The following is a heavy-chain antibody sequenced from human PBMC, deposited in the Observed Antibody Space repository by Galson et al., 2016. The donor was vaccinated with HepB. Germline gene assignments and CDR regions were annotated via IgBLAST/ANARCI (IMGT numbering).Heavy chain of an antibody. Sequence: SLRLSCAVSGFSVSSYYLSWVRQPPGKGLEWLSVIYSNGATFYADSVRGRFIISRDSSKNKVFLEMNSLRGEGTAMYFCARDGPWWPFDYWGQGTLVTVST. CDR2: IYSNGAT. D-gene: IGHD2-8*02. V-gene: IGHV3-53*01. CDR3: ARDGPWWPFDY. J-gene: IGHJ4*02. CDR1: GFSVSSYY.